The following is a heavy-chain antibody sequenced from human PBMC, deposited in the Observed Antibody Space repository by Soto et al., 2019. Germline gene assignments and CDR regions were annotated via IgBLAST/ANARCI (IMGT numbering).Heavy chain of an antibody. V-gene: IGHV3-33*01. CDR1: GFTFSSYG. Sequence: GGSLRLSCAASGFTFSSYGMRWVRQAPGKGLEWVAVIWYDGSNKYYADSVKGRFTISRDNSKNTLYLQMNSLRAEDTAVYYCARDTARAMVRIYYGMDVWGQGTTVTVSS. CDR2: IWYDGSNK. D-gene: IGHD3-10*01. J-gene: IGHJ6*02. CDR3: ARDTARAMVRIYYGMDV.